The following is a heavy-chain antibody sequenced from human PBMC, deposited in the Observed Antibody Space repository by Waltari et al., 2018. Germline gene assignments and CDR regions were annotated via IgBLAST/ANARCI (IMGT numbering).Heavy chain of an antibody. Sequence: EVQLVESGGGLVQPGGSLRLSCAASGFTFSSYWMSWVRQAPGKGLEWGANIKQDGSEKYYVDSVKGRFTISRDNAKNSLYLQMNSLRAEDTAVYYCARGEEYSSSSVFDYWGQGTLVTVSS. CDR2: IKQDGSEK. V-gene: IGHV3-7*01. J-gene: IGHJ4*02. CDR3: ARGEEYSSSSVFDY. CDR1: GFTFSSYW. D-gene: IGHD6-6*01.